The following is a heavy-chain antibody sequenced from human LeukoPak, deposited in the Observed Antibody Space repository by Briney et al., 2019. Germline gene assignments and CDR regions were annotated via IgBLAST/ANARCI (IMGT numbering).Heavy chain of an antibody. CDR3: ARRDSSGWFYYFDY. J-gene: IGHJ4*02. D-gene: IGHD6-19*01. CDR1: GGSISSGGYY. CDR2: IYYSGST. V-gene: IGHV4-31*03. Sequence: SETLSLTCTVSGGSISSGGYYWSWIRQHPGKGLEWIGYIYYSGSTYYNPSLKSRVTISVDTSKNQFSLKLSSVTAADTAVYYCARRDSSGWFYYFDYWGQGTLVTVSS.